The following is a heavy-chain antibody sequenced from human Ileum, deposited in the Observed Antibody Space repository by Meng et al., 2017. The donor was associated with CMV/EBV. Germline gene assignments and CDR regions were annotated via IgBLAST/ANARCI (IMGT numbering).Heavy chain of an antibody. D-gene: IGHD2-8*01. CDR3: AREYCTTYRCSYNPHWYDP. CDR2: INPADGGP. Sequence: FTSYHVHWVRQAPGQGLEWVGMINPADGGPTYAQRFQGRVTMTSDTSTSTVYVVLRSLRSDDTALYFCAREYCTTYRCSYNPHWYDPWGQGTLVTVSS. J-gene: IGHJ5*02. CDR1: FTSYH. V-gene: IGHV1-46*01.